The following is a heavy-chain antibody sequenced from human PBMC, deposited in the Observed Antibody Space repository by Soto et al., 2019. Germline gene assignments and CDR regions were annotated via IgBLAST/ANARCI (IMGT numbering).Heavy chain of an antibody. D-gene: IGHD4-17*01. Sequence: SETLSLTCTVSGGSISSSSYYWGWIRQPPGKGLEWIGSIYYSGSTYYNPSLKSRVTISVDTSKNQFSLKLSSVTAADTAVYYCARHGDYGETHFDYWGQGTLVTVSS. CDR2: IYYSGST. CDR1: GGSISSSSYY. J-gene: IGHJ4*02. V-gene: IGHV4-39*01. CDR3: ARHGDYGETHFDY.